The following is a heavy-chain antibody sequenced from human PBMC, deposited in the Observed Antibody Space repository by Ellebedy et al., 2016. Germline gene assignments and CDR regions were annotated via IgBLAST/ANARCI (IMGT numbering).Heavy chain of an antibody. D-gene: IGHD3-22*01. CDR3: ARGPSLTMIVVETTVDYYMDV. Sequence: SETLSLXXTVSGYSISSAYDWGWIRQSPGKGLEWIGSIYHSGGTRYNPSLKSRVTISVDTSKNQFSLKLSSVTAADTAVYYSARGPSLTMIVVETTVDYYMDVWGKGTTVTVSS. J-gene: IGHJ6*03. CDR1: GYSISSAYD. V-gene: IGHV4-38-2*02. CDR2: IYHSGGT.